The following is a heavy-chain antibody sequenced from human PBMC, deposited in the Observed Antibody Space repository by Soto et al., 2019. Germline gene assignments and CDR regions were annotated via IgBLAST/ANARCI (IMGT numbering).Heavy chain of an antibody. CDR3: ARGGDPRYYYYMDV. Sequence: SVKVSCKASGGTFSSNTISWVRQAPGQGLEWMGRIIPILGIANYAQKFQGRVTITADKSTSTAYMELSSLRSEGTAVYYCARGGDPRYYYYMDVWGKGTTVTVSS. D-gene: IGHD3-10*01. CDR1: GGTFSSNT. V-gene: IGHV1-69*02. J-gene: IGHJ6*03. CDR2: IIPILGIA.